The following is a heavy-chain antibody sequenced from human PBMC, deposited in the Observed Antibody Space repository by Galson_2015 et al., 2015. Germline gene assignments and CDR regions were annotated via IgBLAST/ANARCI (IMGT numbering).Heavy chain of an antibody. D-gene: IGHD3-10*01. Sequence: CAISGDSVSSNSVAWNWIRQSPSRGLEWLGRTYFRSRWTHEYAGRVQGRLINNPYTSRNLFSLQLHSVTPEDTAIYYCTRDARGPMDVWGIGTPVPVSS. J-gene: IGHJ6*03. CDR2: TYFRSRWTH. CDR3: TRDARGPMDV. CDR1: GDSVSSNSVA. V-gene: IGHV6-1*01.